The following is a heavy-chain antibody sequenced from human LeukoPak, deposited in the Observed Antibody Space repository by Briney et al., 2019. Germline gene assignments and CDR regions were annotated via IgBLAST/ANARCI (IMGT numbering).Heavy chain of an antibody. CDR3: ARESPSRSWFDP. Sequence: PSETLSLTCAAYGGSFSGYYWSWIRQPPGKGLEWIGEINHSGSTNYNPSLKSRVTISVDTSKNQFSLKLSSVTAADTAVYYCARESPSRSWFDPWGQGTLVTVSS. D-gene: IGHD2-15*01. CDR1: GGSFSGYY. V-gene: IGHV4-34*01. CDR2: INHSGST. J-gene: IGHJ5*02.